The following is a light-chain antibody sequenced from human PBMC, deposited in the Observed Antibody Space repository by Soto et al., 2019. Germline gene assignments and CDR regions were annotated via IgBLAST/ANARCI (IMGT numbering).Light chain of an antibody. Sequence: QSALTQPPSASGSPGQSVTISCTGTSSDVGGYDYVSWYQQHPGKAPKLIIYEVTERPSGVPDRFSGSKSGNTASLTVSGLQSEDEANYYCQSYDSSLSGWVFGGGTKLTVL. J-gene: IGLJ3*02. CDR3: QSYDSSLSGWV. CDR1: SSDVGGYDY. V-gene: IGLV2-8*01. CDR2: EVT.